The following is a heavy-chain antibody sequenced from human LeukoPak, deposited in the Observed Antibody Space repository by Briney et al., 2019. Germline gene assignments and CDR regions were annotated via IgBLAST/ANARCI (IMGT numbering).Heavy chain of an antibody. V-gene: IGHV1-24*01. CDR3: TTGHYYDSSGYPYNFDY. J-gene: IGHJ4*02. CDR2: FDPEVGEDGGT. D-gene: IGHD3-22*01. Sequence: GSSVKVSCKVSGNTLTELSMHWVRQTPGRGLEWMGGFDPEVGEDGGTIYAQTFQGRVTMTEDTSTDTAYMELSSLRSEDTGVYYCTTGHYYDSSGYPYNFDYWGQGTLVTVSS. CDR1: GNTLTELS.